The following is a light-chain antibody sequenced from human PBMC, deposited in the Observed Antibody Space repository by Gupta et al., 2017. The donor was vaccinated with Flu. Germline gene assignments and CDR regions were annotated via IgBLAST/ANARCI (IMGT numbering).Light chain of an antibody. J-gene: IGKJ4*01. V-gene: IGKV3-20*01. CDR1: QTINSIY. CDR3: QHENNSPIT. CDR2: AAS. Sequence: DTLSLSPGERATLSCRTSQTINSIYVAWYQQKPGQAPRLLIYAASRRATGVPDRFSGSGSGTDFTLTISRLEPEDFAVYYCQHENNSPITFGRGTKVDI.